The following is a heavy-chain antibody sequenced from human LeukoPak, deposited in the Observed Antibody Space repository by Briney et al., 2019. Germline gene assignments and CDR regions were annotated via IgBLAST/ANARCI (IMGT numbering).Heavy chain of an antibody. CDR1: GGTFSSYA. CDR3: ATHPTDYYGSGSYYH. Sequence: ASVKVSCKASGGTFSSYAISWVRQAPGQGLEWMGGIIPIFGTANYAQKFQGRVTMTEDTSADTAYMELSSLRSEDTAVYYCATHPTDYYGSGSYYHWGQGTLVTVSS. CDR2: IIPIFGTA. D-gene: IGHD3-10*01. J-gene: IGHJ4*02. V-gene: IGHV1-69*06.